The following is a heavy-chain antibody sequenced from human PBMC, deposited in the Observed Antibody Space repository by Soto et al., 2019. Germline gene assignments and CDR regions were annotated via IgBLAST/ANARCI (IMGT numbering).Heavy chain of an antibody. CDR1: GFTFSSYA. J-gene: IGHJ4*02. CDR3: AKGVPPYGSGSYSNY. CDR2: ISGSGGST. D-gene: IGHD3-10*01. V-gene: IGHV3-23*01. Sequence: GGSLRLSCAASGFTFSSYAMSWVRQAPGKGLEWVSAISGSGGSTYYADSVKGRFTISRDNSKNTLDLQMNSLRAEDTAVYYCAKGVPPYGSGSYSNYWGQGTLVTVSS.